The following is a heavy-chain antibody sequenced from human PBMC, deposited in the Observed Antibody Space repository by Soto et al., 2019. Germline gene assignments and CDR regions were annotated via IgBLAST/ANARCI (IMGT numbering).Heavy chain of an antibody. CDR2: IYPGDSDT. D-gene: IGHD2-15*01. CDR1: GYSFTSYW. J-gene: IGHJ6*02. CDR3: ARLSGKDIPSYYYGMDV. V-gene: IGHV5-51*01. Sequence: PXESLKISCKGSGYSFTSYWIGWVRQMPGKGLEWMGIIYPGDSDTRYSPSFQGQVTISADKSISTDYLQWSSLKASDTAMYYCARLSGKDIPSYYYGMDVWGQGTTVTVSS.